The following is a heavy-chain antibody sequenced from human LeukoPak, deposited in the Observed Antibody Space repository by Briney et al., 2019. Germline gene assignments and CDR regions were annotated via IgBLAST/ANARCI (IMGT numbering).Heavy chain of an antibody. CDR2: IIPIFGIA. J-gene: IGHJ4*02. CDR3: ARDRVTMIASPPGY. D-gene: IGHD3-22*01. CDR1: GGTFSSYA. V-gene: IGHV1-69*04. Sequence: GSSVKVSCKASGGTFSSYAISWVRQAPGQGLEWMGRIIPIFGIANYAQKFQGRVTITADKSTSTAYMELSSLRSEDTAVYYCARDRVTMIASPPGYWGQGTLVTVSS.